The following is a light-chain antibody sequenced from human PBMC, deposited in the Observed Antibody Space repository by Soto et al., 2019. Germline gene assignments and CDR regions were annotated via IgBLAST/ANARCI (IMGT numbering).Light chain of an antibody. CDR2: DAS. Sequence: EIVLTQSPATLSLSPGERATLSCRASQSVSNSLAWYQQKPGQAPRLLIYDASNRATDIPARFSGSGSGTDFTLTISSLEPEDFAVYYCQQYGGSPITFGLGTRLEI. V-gene: IGKV3-11*01. CDR3: QQYGGSPIT. CDR1: QSVSNS. J-gene: IGKJ5*01.